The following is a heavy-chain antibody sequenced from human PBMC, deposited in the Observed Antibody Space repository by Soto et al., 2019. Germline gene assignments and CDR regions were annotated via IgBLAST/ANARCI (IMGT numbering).Heavy chain of an antibody. CDR3: ARGATARTNYYYGLDA. J-gene: IGHJ6*02. D-gene: IGHD2-2*01. CDR1: GFTFSDHY. CDR2: TRNKANSYTT. Sequence: EVQLVESGGGLVQPGGSLRLSCSASGFTFSDHYMDWVRQAPGKGLEWVGRTRNKANSYTTEYASSLKGRFTISRDDSKNSLYLQINSLTTANTAVYYSARGATARTNYYYGLDAWGQENTVTVSS. V-gene: IGHV3-72*01.